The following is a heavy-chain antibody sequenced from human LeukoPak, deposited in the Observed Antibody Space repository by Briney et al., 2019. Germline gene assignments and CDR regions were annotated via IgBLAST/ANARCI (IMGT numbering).Heavy chain of an antibody. CDR3: AKDMNSWRDGSGLGDYFDY. CDR2: TSGSGRSI. V-gene: IGHV3-23*01. CDR1: GFSVSSNY. D-gene: IGHD6-19*01. J-gene: IGHJ4*02. Sequence: GGSLRLSCAASGFSVSSNYMSWVRQAPGKGLEWVSGTSGSGRSIHYADSVKGRFTISRDNSKNTLYLQMNSLRADDTAVYYCAKDMNSWRDGSGLGDYFDYWGQGTLVTVSS.